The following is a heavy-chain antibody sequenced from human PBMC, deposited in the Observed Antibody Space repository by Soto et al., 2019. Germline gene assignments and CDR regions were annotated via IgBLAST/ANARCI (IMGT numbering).Heavy chain of an antibody. J-gene: IGHJ4*02. CDR3: AKVGYDISVY. CDR1: GFTFSSYA. V-gene: IGHV3-23*01. D-gene: IGHD2-2*03. Sequence: EVQLLESGGGMVQPGGSLRLSCAASGFTFSSYAMSWVRQAPGKGLEWVSAVSGSGGSTYYADSVKGRFTISRDNSKNTLYLEMNSLRAEDTDVYYCAKVGYDISVYWGQGTLVTVSS. CDR2: VSGSGGST.